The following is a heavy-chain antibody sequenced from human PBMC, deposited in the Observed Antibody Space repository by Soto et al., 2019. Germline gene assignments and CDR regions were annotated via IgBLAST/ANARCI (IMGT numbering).Heavy chain of an antibody. D-gene: IGHD6-19*01. CDR1: GFTFSSYS. V-gene: IGHV3-21*01. J-gene: IGHJ4*02. Sequence: EVQLVESGGGLVKPGGSLRLSCAASGFTFSSYSMNWVRQAPGKGLEWVSSISSSSSYIYYADSVKGRFTISRDNAKNSLYLQMNSRRAEDTAVYDCSRFSSGGADYWGQGTLVTVSS. CDR3: SRFSSGGADY. CDR2: ISSSSSYI.